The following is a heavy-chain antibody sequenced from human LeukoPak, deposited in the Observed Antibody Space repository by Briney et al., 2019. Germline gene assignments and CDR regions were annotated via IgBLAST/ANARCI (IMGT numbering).Heavy chain of an antibody. Sequence: SETLSLTCAVYGGSFSGYYWSWIRQPPGEGLEWIGEINHSGSTNYNPSLKSRVTISVDTSKNQFSLKLSSVTAADTAVYYCARSGGLGPRGVRFDYWGQGTLVTVSS. D-gene: IGHD3-10*01. CDR1: GGSFSGYY. V-gene: IGHV4-34*01. CDR3: ARSGGLGPRGVRFDY. J-gene: IGHJ4*02. CDR2: INHSGST.